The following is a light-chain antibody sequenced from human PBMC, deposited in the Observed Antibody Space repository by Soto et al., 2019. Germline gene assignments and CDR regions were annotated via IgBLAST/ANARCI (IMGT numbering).Light chain of an antibody. J-gene: IGKJ4*01. CDR3: QQLNGYQLA. V-gene: IGKV1-9*01. Sequence: DIQLTQSPSFLSASVGDTVTITCRASQAMSTYLAWYQQKPGKVPNLLIRSASTLQSGVPPRFSGGGSGTEFTLTISTIQPDDSGIYYCQQLNGYQLAFGGRTNVEIK. CDR2: SAS. CDR1: QAMSTY.